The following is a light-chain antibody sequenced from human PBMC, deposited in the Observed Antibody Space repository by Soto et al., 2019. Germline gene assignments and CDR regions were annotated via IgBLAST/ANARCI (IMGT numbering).Light chain of an antibody. CDR2: GAS. J-gene: IGKJ5*01. Sequence: DIQMTQSPSSLSASVGDRVTITCRASQAISYYLNWYQHKPGEPPKLLIFGASSLQSGVPSRFSGRGSETDFTLIIHSLQPEDSATYYCQQRFTPPITLGQGTRLDIK. CDR1: QAISYY. CDR3: QQRFTPPIT. V-gene: IGKV1-39*01.